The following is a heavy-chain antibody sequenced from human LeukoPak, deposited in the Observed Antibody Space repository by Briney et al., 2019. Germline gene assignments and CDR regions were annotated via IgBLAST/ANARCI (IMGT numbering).Heavy chain of an antibody. CDR2: IYHSGST. D-gene: IGHD1-26*01. J-gene: IGHJ4*02. Sequence: ESSETLSLTCTVSGYSISSGYYWGWIRQPPGKGLEWIGSIYHSGSTYYDPSLKSRVTISVDTSKNQFSLKLSSVTAADTAVYYCARVVGATTYFDYWGQGTLVTVSS. V-gene: IGHV4-38-2*02. CDR3: ARVVGATTYFDY. CDR1: GYSISSGYY.